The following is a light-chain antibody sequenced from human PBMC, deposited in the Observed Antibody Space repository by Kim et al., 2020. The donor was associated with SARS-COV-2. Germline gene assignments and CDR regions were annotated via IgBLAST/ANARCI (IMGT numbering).Light chain of an antibody. J-gene: IGLJ3*02. Sequence: ASVSLTCTLSSEHSTSAIAWHQQQPEKGPRYLMKLNSDGSHSKGDGIPDRFSGSSSGAERYLTISSLQSEDEADYYCQTWGTPWVFGGGTKVTVL. V-gene: IGLV4-69*01. CDR2: LNSDGSH. CDR3: QTWGTPWV. CDR1: SEHSTSA.